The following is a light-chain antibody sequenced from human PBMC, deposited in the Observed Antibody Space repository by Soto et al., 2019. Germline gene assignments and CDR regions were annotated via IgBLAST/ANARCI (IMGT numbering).Light chain of an antibody. Sequence: DIQMTQSPSSLSSSVGDRVTITCQASQDISNYLNWYQQKPGKAPKLLIYDASNLETGVPSRFSGGGSGTDFTLTSSSLQPEDFATYHCHHVNVYPSIFGGGTKVDI. CDR1: QDISNY. J-gene: IGKJ4*01. CDR2: DAS. V-gene: IGKV1-33*01. CDR3: HHVNVYPSI.